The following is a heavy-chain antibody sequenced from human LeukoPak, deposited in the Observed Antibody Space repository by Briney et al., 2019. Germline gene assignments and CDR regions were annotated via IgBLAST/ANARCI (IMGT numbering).Heavy chain of an antibody. D-gene: IGHD5-12*01. CDR3: AKVDSGYDLCFDY. Sequence: PGGSLRLSCAASGFPFSSYARGWVRQAPGKGLEWVSAISGSGGSTYYADSVKGRFTISRDNSKNTLYLQMNSPRAEDTAVYYCAKVDSGYDLCFDYWRQGTLVTVSS. CDR1: GFPFSSYA. CDR2: ISGSGGST. V-gene: IGHV3-23*01. J-gene: IGHJ4*02.